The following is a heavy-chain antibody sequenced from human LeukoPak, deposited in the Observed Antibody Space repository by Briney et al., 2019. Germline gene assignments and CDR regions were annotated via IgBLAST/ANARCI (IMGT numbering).Heavy chain of an antibody. V-gene: IGHV1-2*06. CDR2: INPNSGGT. Sequence: GASVKVSCKASGYALTGYYMHWVRQAPGQGLEWMGRINPNSGGTNYAQKFQGRVTMTRDTSISTAYMELSRLRSDDTAVYYCARTTVTTDFDYWGQGTLVTVSS. D-gene: IGHD4-11*01. J-gene: IGHJ4*02. CDR1: GYALTGYY. CDR3: ARTTVTTDFDY.